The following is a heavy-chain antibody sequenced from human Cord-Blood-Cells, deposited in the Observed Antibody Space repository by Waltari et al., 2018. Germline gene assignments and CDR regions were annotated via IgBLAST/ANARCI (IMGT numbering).Heavy chain of an antibody. CDR3: ARDHPLTGTTAFDI. CDR2: IWYDGSNK. CDR1: GFTFSRYG. J-gene: IGHJ3*02. Sequence: QVQLVESGGGVVQPGRSLRLSCAASGFTFSRYGMPLVGQAPGKGLEWVAVIWYDGSNKYYADSVKGRFTISRDNSKNTLYLQMNSLRAEDTAVYYCARDHPLTGTTAFDIWGQGTMVTVSS. V-gene: IGHV3-33*01. D-gene: IGHD1-20*01.